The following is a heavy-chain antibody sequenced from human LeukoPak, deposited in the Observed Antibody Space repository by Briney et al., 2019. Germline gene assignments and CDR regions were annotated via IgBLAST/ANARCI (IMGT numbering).Heavy chain of an antibody. Sequence: PGGSLRLSCVASEFTFSYYTMHWVRQAPGKGLEWVSVIYSGGSTYYADSVKGRFTISRDNSKNTLYLQMNSLRAEDTAVYYCAKDLGDLADYWGQGTLVTVSS. D-gene: IGHD2-21*02. V-gene: IGHV3-53*01. CDR3: AKDLGDLADY. CDR2: IYSGGST. J-gene: IGHJ4*02. CDR1: EFTFSYYT.